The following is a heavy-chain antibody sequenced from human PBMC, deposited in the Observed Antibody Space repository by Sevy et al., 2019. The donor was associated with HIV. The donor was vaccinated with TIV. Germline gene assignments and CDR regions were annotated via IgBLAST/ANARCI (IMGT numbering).Heavy chain of an antibody. J-gene: IGHJ4*02. CDR2: MKQDGSGK. D-gene: IGHD5-18*01. CDR3: VREGLGGFSYSLDC. Sequence: GGSLRLSCAASGFTFSSYWMSWVRQAPGKGLEWVATMKQDGSGKYYVDSVKGRLIISRDNAKHSLYLQLNSLRAEDTAVYYCVREGLGGFSYSLDCWGQGTLVTVSS. V-gene: IGHV3-7*01. CDR1: GFTFSSYW.